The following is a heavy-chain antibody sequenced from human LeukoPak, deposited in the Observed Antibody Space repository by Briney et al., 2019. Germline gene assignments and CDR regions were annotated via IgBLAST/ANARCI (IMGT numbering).Heavy chain of an antibody. Sequence: PGGSLRLSCVASGFTFSSYSMHWVRQAPGEGLEWLSGISNTGRATDYTDSIKGRFTISRDNSKNTVFLQKNSLRAEDTAEYFCAHQVPPNDEFFDHWGEGPLVPVSS. CDR3: AHQVPPNDEFFDH. CDR2: ISNTGRAT. V-gene: IGHV3-23*01. CDR1: GFTFSSYS. J-gene: IGHJ5*02.